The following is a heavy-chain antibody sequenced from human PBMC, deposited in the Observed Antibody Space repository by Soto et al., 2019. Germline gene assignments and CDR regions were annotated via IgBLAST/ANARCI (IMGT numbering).Heavy chain of an antibody. J-gene: IGHJ4*02. CDR3: ARAHPGDGSGRADDY. Sequence: QVQLQESGPGLVKPPGTLSLTCAVSGGSISSSNWWSWVRQPPGKGLEWIGEIYHSGSTNYNPSLKSRVTISVDKSKNQFSLKLSSVTAADTAVYYCARAHPGDGSGRADDYWGQGTLVTVSS. CDR1: GGSISSSNW. V-gene: IGHV4-4*03. CDR2: IYHSGST. D-gene: IGHD3-10*01.